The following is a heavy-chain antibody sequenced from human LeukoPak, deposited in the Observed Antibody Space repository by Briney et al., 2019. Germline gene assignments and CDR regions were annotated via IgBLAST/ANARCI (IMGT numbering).Heavy chain of an antibody. Sequence: TGGSLRLSCAASGFTFDDYAMHWVRQAPGKGLEWVSGISWNSGSIGYADSVKGRFTISRDNAKNSLYLQMNSLRAEDTALYYCAKDSNPADAFDIWGQGTMVTVSS. CDR3: AKDSNPADAFDI. V-gene: IGHV3-9*01. D-gene: IGHD1-14*01. CDR2: ISWNSGSI. J-gene: IGHJ3*02. CDR1: GFTFDDYA.